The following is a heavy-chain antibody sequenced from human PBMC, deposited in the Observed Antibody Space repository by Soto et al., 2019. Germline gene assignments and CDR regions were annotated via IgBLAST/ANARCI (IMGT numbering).Heavy chain of an antibody. D-gene: IGHD4-17*01. Sequence: SETLSLTCTASGDSVRSDIYYWSWLRQPPGKGLEWIGYSYSSGSTNYNPSLKSRVTVSVDTSKNQFSLRVNSVTAADTAMYYCARGSYGHSAGSWGPGTLVTVSS. V-gene: IGHV4-61*01. CDR1: GDSVRSDIYY. CDR3: ARGSYGHSAGS. J-gene: IGHJ5*02. CDR2: SYSSGST.